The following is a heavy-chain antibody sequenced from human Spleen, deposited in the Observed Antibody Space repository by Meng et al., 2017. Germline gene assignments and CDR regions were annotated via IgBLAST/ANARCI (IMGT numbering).Heavy chain of an antibody. CDR3: SKDQGGSYYIDVVGDS. CDR1: GFTFSSYA. J-gene: IGHJ4*02. CDR2: TSYDGRNT. V-gene: IGHV3-30*07. D-gene: IGHD1-26*01. Sequence: GESLKISCTASGFTFSSYALHWVRQAPGKGLEWVAVTSYDGRNTYYTDSVKGRFTISRDNSKNTLYLQMNSLRAEDTAVYYCSKDQGGSYYIDVVGDSWGQGTLVTVSS.